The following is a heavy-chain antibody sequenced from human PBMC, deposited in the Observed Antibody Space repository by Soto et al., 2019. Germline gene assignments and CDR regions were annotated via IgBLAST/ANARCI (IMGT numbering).Heavy chain of an antibody. CDR1: GGSISSGDYY. Sequence: SETLSLTCTVSGGSISSGDYYWSWIRQPPGKGLEWIGYIYYSGSTYYNPSLKSRVTISVDTSKNQFSLKLSSVTAADTAVYYCARDWYFDWPHQQNYFDYWGQGTLVTVSS. J-gene: IGHJ4*02. V-gene: IGHV4-30-4*01. D-gene: IGHD3-9*01. CDR3: ARDWYFDWPHQQNYFDY. CDR2: IYYSGST.